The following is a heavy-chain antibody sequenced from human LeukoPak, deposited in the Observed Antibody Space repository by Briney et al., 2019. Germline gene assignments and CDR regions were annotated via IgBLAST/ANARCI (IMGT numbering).Heavy chain of an antibody. CDR1: GYTFTSYG. CDR2: ISAYNGNT. Sequence: GASVKVSCKASGYTFTSYGISWVRQAPGQGLEWMGWISAYNGNTNYAQKLQGRVTMTTDTSTSTAYIELRSLRSDDTAVYYCARGDCSGGSCYFGYWGQGTLVTVSS. CDR3: ARGDCSGGSCYFGY. D-gene: IGHD2-15*01. V-gene: IGHV1-18*04. J-gene: IGHJ4*02.